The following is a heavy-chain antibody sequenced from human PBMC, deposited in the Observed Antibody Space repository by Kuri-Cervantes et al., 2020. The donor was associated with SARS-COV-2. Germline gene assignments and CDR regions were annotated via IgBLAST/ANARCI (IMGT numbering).Heavy chain of an antibody. V-gene: IGHV4-39*07. CDR2: IYYSGST. CDR3: AREDLSVVVPAAFFGY. Sequence: SETLSLTCTVSGGSISSSSYYWGWIRQPPGKGLEWIGSIYYSGSTYYNPSLKSRVTISVDTSKNQFSLKLSSVTAADTAVYYCAREDLSVVVPAAFFGYWGQGTLVTVSS. CDR1: GGSISSSSYY. D-gene: IGHD2-2*01. J-gene: IGHJ4*02.